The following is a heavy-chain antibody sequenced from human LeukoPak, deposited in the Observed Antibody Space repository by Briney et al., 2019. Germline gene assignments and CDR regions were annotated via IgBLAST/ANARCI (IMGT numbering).Heavy chain of an antibody. CDR1: GYSISSGYY. CDR3: ARRPTSGYRRYFDL. D-gene: IGHD3-22*01. CDR2: IYHSGST. V-gene: IGHV4-38-2*02. Sequence: PSEALSLTCTVSGYSISSGYYWGWIRQPPGKGLEWIGSIYHSGSTYYNPSLKSRVTISVDTSKNQFSLKLSSVTAADTAVYYCARRPTSGYRRYFDLWGRGTLVTVSS. J-gene: IGHJ2*01.